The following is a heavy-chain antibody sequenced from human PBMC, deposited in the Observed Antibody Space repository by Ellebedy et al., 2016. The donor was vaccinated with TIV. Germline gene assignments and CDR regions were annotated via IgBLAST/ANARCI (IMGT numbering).Heavy chain of an antibody. V-gene: IGHV1-2*02. J-gene: IGHJ4*02. CDR3: ARDHCSGGSCYGYFDY. CDR1: GYTFTGYY. CDR2: INPNSGGT. Sequence: AASVKVSCKASGYTFTGYYMHWVRQAPGQGLEWMGWINPNSGGTNYAQKFQGRVTMTRDTSISTAYMELSRLRSDDTAVYYCARDHCSGGSCYGYFDYWGQGTLVTVSS. D-gene: IGHD2-15*01.